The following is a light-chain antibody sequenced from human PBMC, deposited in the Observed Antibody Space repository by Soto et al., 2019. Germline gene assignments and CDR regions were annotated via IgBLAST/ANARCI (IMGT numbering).Light chain of an antibody. Sequence: IEITKAPSSVSASVGDRVTITCRASQGISSWVAWYQQKTGKAPKLLIYAASSLQSGVPSRFSGSGSGTDFTLTISSLQPEDFATHYCQTVDSFPLTLGGGTKVAIK. CDR3: QTVDSFPLT. V-gene: IGKV1-12*01. J-gene: IGKJ4*01. CDR1: QGISSW. CDR2: AAS.